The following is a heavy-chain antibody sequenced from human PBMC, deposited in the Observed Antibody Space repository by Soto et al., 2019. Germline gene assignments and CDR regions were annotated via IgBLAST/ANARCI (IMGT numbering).Heavy chain of an antibody. CDR3: ARARTTYYDILTGYSRSGYYGMDV. CDR1: GYTFSNYY. Sequence: ASVKVSCKGAGYTFSNYYMHWVRQAPGQGLEWMGIINPSGDSTSYAQKFQGRVTITRDTSASTAYMGLSSLRSEDTAVYYCARARTTYYDILTGYSRSGYYGMDVWGQGTTVTVSS. CDR2: INPSGDST. D-gene: IGHD3-9*01. J-gene: IGHJ6*02. V-gene: IGHV1-46*01.